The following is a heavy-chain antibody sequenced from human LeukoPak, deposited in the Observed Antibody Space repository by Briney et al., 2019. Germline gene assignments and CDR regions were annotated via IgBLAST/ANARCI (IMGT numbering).Heavy chain of an antibody. CDR1: GGSISSYY. J-gene: IGHJ3*02. CDR2: IYYSGST. D-gene: IGHD6-13*01. CDR3: ARGREQQLVRGGAFDI. Sequence: PSETLSLTCTVSGGSISSYYWSWIRQPPGKGLEWIGYIYYSGSTNYNPSLKSRVTISVDTSKNQFSLKLSSVTAADTAVYYCARGREQQLVRGGAFDIWGQGTMVTVSS. V-gene: IGHV4-59*01.